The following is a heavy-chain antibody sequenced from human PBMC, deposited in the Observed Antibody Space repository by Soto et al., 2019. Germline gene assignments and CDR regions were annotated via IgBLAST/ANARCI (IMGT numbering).Heavy chain of an antibody. CDR2: INHSGST. CDR3: ARVGYSYVHY. D-gene: IGHD5-18*01. J-gene: IGHJ4*02. Sequence: QVQLQQWGAGLLKPSETLSLTCAVYGGSFSGYYWSWIRQPPGKGLEWIGEINHSGSTNYNPSLKSRVTISVDTSKNQFSLKLSSVTAADTAVYYCARVGYSYVHYWGQGTLVTVSS. V-gene: IGHV4-34*01. CDR1: GGSFSGYY.